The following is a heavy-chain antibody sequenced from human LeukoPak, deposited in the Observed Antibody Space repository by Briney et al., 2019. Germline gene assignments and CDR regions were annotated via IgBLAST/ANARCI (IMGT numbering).Heavy chain of an antibody. D-gene: IGHD3-22*01. V-gene: IGHV1-2*06. CDR1: GYTFTGYY. Sequence: ASVKVSCKASGYTFTGYYMHWVRQAPGQGLEWMGRINPNSGGTNYAQKLQGRVTMTRDTSISTAYMELSRLRSDDTAVYYCARGIPFDYYDSSGYQVPFDYWGQGTLVTVSS. J-gene: IGHJ4*02. CDR3: ARGIPFDYYDSSGYQVPFDY. CDR2: INPNSGGT.